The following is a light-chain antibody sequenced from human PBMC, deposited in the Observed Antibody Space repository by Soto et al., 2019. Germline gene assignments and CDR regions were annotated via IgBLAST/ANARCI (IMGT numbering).Light chain of an antibody. V-gene: IGKV1-5*01. CDR3: QQHHSSPGT. CDR1: QSISTW. Sequence: DIQMTQSPSTLPASVGDRVTITCRASQSISTWLAWYQQKPGKAPKFLIYDASSLESGVPSRFSGSGSGTEFTLTISSLQPDDFATYYCQQHHSSPGTFGQGTRLEIK. J-gene: IGKJ2*01. CDR2: DAS.